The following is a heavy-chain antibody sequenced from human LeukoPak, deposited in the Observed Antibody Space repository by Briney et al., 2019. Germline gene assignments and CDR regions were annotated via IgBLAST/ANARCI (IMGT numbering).Heavy chain of an antibody. CDR2: ISGSSIST. V-gene: IGHV3-23*01. Sequence: GGSLRLSCAASGFTFSNYAMTWVRQAPGKGLEWVSVISGSSISTHYADSVKGRFTISRDNSKNTLYLQMNSLRADDTAIYYCAKDRIRGDFDYWGQGTLVTVSS. J-gene: IGHJ4*02. D-gene: IGHD3-10*01. CDR1: GFTFSNYA. CDR3: AKDRIRGDFDY.